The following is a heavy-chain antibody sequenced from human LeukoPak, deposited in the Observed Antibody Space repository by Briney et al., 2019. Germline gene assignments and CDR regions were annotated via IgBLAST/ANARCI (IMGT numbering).Heavy chain of an antibody. V-gene: IGHV3-7*04. CDR2: IEQDGSEK. CDR1: GGSFSGYY. CDR3: ARAGGSGYYYFRIDY. Sequence: PSETLSLTCAVYGGSFSGYYWSWVRQAPGKGLEWVANIEQDGSEKYYVDSVEGRFTISRDNAKNSLYLQMNSLRAEDTAVYYCARAGGSGYYYFRIDYWGQGTLVTVSS. J-gene: IGHJ4*02. D-gene: IGHD3-22*01.